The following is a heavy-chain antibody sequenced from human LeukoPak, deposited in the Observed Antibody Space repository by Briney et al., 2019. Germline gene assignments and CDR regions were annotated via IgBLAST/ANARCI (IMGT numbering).Heavy chain of an antibody. Sequence: PGGSLRLSCAASGFAFSGYDMNSVRQAPGKGLEWVSYISSSGSTIYYADSVKGRFTISRDNAKNSLYLQMNSLRAEDTAVYYCASGIVGATTRYYYMDVWGKGTTVTISS. V-gene: IGHV3-11*01. CDR3: ASGIVGATTRYYYMDV. CDR2: ISSSGSTI. D-gene: IGHD1-26*01. CDR1: GFAFSGYD. J-gene: IGHJ6*03.